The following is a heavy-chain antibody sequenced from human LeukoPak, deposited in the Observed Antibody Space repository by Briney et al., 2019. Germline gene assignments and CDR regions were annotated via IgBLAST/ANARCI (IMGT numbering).Heavy chain of an antibody. CDR2: ISSSSSYI. CDR1: GFTFSSYS. CDR3: ARDLHMGYCSGGSCYPGAFDI. V-gene: IGHV3-21*01. D-gene: IGHD2-15*01. Sequence: GGSLRLSCAASGFTFSSYSMNWVRQAPGKGLERVSSISSSSSYIYYADSVKGRFTISRDNAKNSLYLQMNSLRAEDTAVYYCARDLHMGYCSGGSCYPGAFDIWGQGTMVTVSS. J-gene: IGHJ3*02.